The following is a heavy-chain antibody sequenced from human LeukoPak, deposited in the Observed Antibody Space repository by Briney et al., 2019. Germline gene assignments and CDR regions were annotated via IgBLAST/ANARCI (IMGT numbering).Heavy chain of an antibody. D-gene: IGHD5-18*01. J-gene: IGHJ4*02. V-gene: IGHV4-59*12. CDR1: GGSISNYY. CDR3: ARVDTAMVLDY. Sequence: SETLSLTCTVSGGSISNYYWSWIRQPPGKGLEWIGEIYHSGSTNYNPSLKSRVTISVDKSKNQFSLKLSSATAADTAVYYCARVDTAMVLDYWGQGTLVTVSS. CDR2: IYHSGST.